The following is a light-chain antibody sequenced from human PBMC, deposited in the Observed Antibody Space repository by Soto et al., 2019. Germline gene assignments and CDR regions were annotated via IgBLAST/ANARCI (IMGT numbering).Light chain of an antibody. Sequence: DIQMTQSPSSLSASVGDRVTITCRASQAISAYLAWYQQKPGKVPKLLIYSASTLQSGVPSRFSGSGSGTDFTLTISSLQPEDVATYYCQKFNTAPLTFGQRTRLEIK. J-gene: IGKJ5*01. CDR2: SAS. V-gene: IGKV1-27*01. CDR1: QAISAY. CDR3: QKFNTAPLT.